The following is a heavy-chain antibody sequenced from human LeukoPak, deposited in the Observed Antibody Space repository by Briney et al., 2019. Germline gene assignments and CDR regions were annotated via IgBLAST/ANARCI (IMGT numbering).Heavy chain of an antibody. CDR3: ARAVVRGVIINYGMDV. V-gene: IGHV4-34*01. D-gene: IGHD3-10*01. CDR2: INHSGST. Sequence: SETLSLTCAVYGGSFSGYYWSWIRQPPGKGLEWIGEINHSGSTNYNPSLKSRVTISVDTSKNQFSLKLSSVTAADTAVYYCARAVVRGVIINYGMDVWGQGTTVTVSS. CDR1: GGSFSGYY. J-gene: IGHJ6*02.